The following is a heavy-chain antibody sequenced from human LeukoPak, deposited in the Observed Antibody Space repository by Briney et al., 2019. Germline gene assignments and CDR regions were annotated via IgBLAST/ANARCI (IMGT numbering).Heavy chain of an antibody. CDR1: GGSISSSSYY. D-gene: IGHD6-19*01. V-gene: IGHV4-39*07. J-gene: IGHJ5*02. CDR3: ATFMGSSGT. CDR2: IYYSGST. Sequence: SETLSLTCTVSGGSISSSSYYWGWIRQPPGKGLEWIGSIYYSGSTYYNPSLKSRVTISVDTSKNQFSLKLSSVTAADTAVYYCATFMGSSGTWGQGTLVTVSS.